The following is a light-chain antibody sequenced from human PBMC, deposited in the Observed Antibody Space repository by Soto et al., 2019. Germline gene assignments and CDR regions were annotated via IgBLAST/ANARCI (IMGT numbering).Light chain of an antibody. CDR3: QQSGTPPRT. V-gene: IGKV3-20*01. CDR1: QTINRNF. J-gene: IGKJ1*01. Sequence: EIVLTQSPGTLSMSPGERATLSCRASQTINRNFLAWYQQRPGQAPKLLIYGASTRAPGIPDRVSGSGAGTDFARPHTRLQPEAFAVCPGQQSGTPPRTFGQRTKV. CDR2: GAS.